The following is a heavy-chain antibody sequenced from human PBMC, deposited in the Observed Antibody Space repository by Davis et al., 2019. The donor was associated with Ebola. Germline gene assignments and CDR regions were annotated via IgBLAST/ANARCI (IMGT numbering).Heavy chain of an antibody. CDR1: GGTFSSYA. J-gene: IGHJ6*02. Sequence: SVKVSCKASGGTFSSYAISWVRQAPGQGLEWTGTIIPILGIANYAQKFQVRVTITADKSTSTAYMELSSLRSEDTAVYYCARGQLGYYYGMDVWGQGTTVTVSS. V-gene: IGHV1-69*04. CDR3: ARGQLGYYYGMDV. D-gene: IGHD6-13*01. CDR2: IIPILGIA.